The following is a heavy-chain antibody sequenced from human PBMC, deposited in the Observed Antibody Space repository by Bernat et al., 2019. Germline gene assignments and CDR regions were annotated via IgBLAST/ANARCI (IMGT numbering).Heavy chain of an antibody. Sequence: EVQLVESGGVVVQPGGSLRLSCAASGFTFDDYTMHWVRQAPGKGLEWVSLISWDGGSTYYADSEKGRFTISRDNSKNSLYLQMNSLRAEDTALYYCAKGGLRCLEWLFQIDYWGQGTLVTVSS. CDR2: ISWDGGST. D-gene: IGHD3-3*01. V-gene: IGHV3-43*01. CDR1: GFTFDDYT. CDR3: AKGGLRCLEWLFQIDY. J-gene: IGHJ4*02.